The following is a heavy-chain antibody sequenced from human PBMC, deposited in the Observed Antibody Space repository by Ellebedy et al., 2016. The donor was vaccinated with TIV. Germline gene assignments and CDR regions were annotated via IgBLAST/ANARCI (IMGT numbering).Heavy chain of an antibody. V-gene: IGHV5-10-1*01. CDR2: IDPSDSYT. CDR1: GYSFTSYW. J-gene: IGHJ6*02. CDR3: ASPYYYGSGSYRYYYYGMDV. Sequence: GESLKISXKGSGYSFTSYWISWVRQMPGKGLEWMGRIDPSDSYTNYSPSFQGHVTISADKSISTAYLQWSSLKASDTAMYYCASPYYYGSGSYRYYYYGMDVWGQGTTVTVSS. D-gene: IGHD3-10*01.